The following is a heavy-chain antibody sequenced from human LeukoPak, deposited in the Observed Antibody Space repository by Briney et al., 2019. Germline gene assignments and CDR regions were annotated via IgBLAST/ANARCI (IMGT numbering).Heavy chain of an antibody. CDR3: AKRRDALLWFGELLPQYYFDY. D-gene: IGHD3-10*01. V-gene: IGHV3-48*03. CDR2: ISSSGSTI. CDR1: GFTFSSYE. Sequence: GGSLRLSCAASGFTFSSYEMNWVRQAPGKGLEWVSYISSSGSTIYYADSVKSRFTISRDNSKNTLYLQMNSLRAEDTAVYYCAKRRDALLWFGELLPQYYFDYWGQGTLVTVSS. J-gene: IGHJ4*02.